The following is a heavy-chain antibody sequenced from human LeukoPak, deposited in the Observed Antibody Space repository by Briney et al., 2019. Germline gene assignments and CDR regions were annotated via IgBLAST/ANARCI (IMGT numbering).Heavy chain of an antibody. CDR2: IYYSGST. Sequence: SETLSLTCTVSGGSISTHYWSWIREPPGKGLEWIGYIYYSGSTNCNPSLKSRVTISVDTSKNQFSLKLSSVTAADTAVYYCARHHSSSIYWGQGTLVTVSS. CDR3: ARHHSSSIY. CDR1: GGSISTHY. D-gene: IGHD6-6*01. V-gene: IGHV4-59*11. J-gene: IGHJ4*02.